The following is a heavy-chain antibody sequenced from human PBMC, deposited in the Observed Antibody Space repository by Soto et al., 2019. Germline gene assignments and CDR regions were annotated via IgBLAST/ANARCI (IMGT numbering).Heavy chain of an antibody. Sequence: ASVKVSCKASGYTFTSYGISWVRQAPGQGLEWMGWISAYNGNTNYAQKLQGRVTMTTDTSTSTAYMELRSLRSDDMAVYYCARDLGWFGDLFSAGYYYYGMDVWGQGTTVTVSS. V-gene: IGHV1-18*03. CDR2: ISAYNGNT. CDR3: ARDLGWFGDLFSAGYYYYGMDV. J-gene: IGHJ6*02. CDR1: GYTFTSYG. D-gene: IGHD3-10*01.